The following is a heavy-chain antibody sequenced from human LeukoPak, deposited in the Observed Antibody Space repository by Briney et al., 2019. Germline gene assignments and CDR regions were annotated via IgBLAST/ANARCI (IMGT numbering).Heavy chain of an antibody. CDR1: GYSFTSYG. D-gene: IGHD1-7*01. CDR2: ISASNGNT. Sequence: ASVKVSCKASGYSFTSYGITWVRQAPGQGLEWLGWISASNGNTNSAQKLQGRVTMTSDTSTSTAYMDMRSLTPDDTAFYYCARYPLSYTGNWHYFFDYWGQGTLLTVSS. V-gene: IGHV1-18*01. CDR3: ARYPLSYTGNWHYFFDY. J-gene: IGHJ4*02.